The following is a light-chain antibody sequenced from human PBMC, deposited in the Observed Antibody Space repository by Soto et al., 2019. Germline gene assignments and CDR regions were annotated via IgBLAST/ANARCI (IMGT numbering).Light chain of an antibody. Sequence: QSALAQPPSASGSPGQSVTISCTGTSSDVGGYNYVSWYQQYPGKAPKLMIYEVSKRPSGVPDRFSGSKSGNTASLTVSGLQAEDEADYYCSSYAGSNKSVFGTGTKVPS. V-gene: IGLV2-8*01. CDR3: SSYAGSNKSV. CDR2: EVS. J-gene: IGLJ1*01. CDR1: SSDVGGYNY.